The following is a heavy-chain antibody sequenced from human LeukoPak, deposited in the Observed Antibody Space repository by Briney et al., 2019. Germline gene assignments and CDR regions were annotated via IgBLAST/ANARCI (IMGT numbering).Heavy chain of an antibody. Sequence: ASVKVSCKASGYTFTSYGIGWVRQAPGQGLEWMGWISAYNGNTNYAQKLQGRVTMTTDTSTSTAYMELRSLRSDDTAVYYCARGLRFGVIPRPFDYWGQGTLVTVSS. CDR1: GYTFTSYG. CDR3: ARGLRFGVIPRPFDY. V-gene: IGHV1-18*01. CDR2: ISAYNGNT. J-gene: IGHJ4*02. D-gene: IGHD3-3*01.